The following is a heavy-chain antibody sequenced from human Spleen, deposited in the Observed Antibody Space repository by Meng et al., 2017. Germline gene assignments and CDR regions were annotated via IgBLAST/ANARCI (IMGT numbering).Heavy chain of an antibody. CDR2: ITWNGGST. CDR3: ARDNAFDI. J-gene: IGHJ3*02. Sequence: GESLKISCAASGFNFDDYGMSWVRQAPGKGLEWVSIITWNGGSTSYADSVKGRFTIARDNAKNSLYLQMNSLRAEDTALYRCARDNAFDIWGQGKMVT. CDR1: GFNFDDYG. V-gene: IGHV3-20*01.